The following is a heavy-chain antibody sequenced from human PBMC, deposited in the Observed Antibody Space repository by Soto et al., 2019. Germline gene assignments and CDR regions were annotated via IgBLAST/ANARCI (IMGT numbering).Heavy chain of an antibody. CDR3: ARKPHWQYWYFDL. CDR2: ISGRGANA. Sequence: EVQLVESGGSVIRPGGSLRLSCAASGFAFQNHGMAWVRQVPVKGLAWVAGISGRGANAGYADSVKGRFTISRDNGDNSLYLEINNLGVEDTALYHCARKPHWQYWYFDLWGRGTLVTVSS. V-gene: IGHV3-20*01. D-gene: IGHD1-1*01. CDR1: GFAFQNHG. J-gene: IGHJ2*01.